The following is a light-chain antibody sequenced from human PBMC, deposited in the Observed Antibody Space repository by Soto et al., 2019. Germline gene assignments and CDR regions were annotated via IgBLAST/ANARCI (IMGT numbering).Light chain of an antibody. CDR1: SSDVGGYNY. Sequence: QSVLTQPASVSGSPGQSITISCTGTSSDVGGYNYVSWYQQHPGKAPKLMIYEVSNRPSGVSNRFSGSKSGNTASLTISGLQAEDEADYYCSSYTSSSIDCVFGTGTKVTVL. CDR3: SSYTSSSIDCV. CDR2: EVS. J-gene: IGLJ1*01. V-gene: IGLV2-14*01.